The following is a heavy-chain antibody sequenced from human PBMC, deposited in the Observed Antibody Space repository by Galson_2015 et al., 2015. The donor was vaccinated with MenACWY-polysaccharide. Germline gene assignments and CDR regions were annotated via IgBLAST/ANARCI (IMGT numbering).Heavy chain of an antibody. CDR2: ILYDGSNK. D-gene: IGHD3-10*01. Sequence: SLRLSCAVSGFIFSDYAIHWVRQAPGKGLEWLAVILYDGSNKYYLESVKGRFTISRDNSKDMVYLHMNSLRGEDTAVYFCAKDRPLRGLSVFYYGMDVWGRGTTVIVSS. CDR1: GFIFSDYA. J-gene: IGHJ6*02. V-gene: IGHV3-30*18. CDR3: AKDRPLRGLSVFYYGMDV.